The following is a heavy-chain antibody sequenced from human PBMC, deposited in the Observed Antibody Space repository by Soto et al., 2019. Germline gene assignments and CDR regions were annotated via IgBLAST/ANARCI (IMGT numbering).Heavy chain of an antibody. CDR3: VQITSSFRGPVAVFAI. CDR1: KC. V-gene: IGHV2-70*01. J-gene: IGHJ3*02. CDR2: IDWDDDK. D-gene: IGHD2-21*01. Sequence: KCVSWIRQPPGKAPEWLALIDWDDDKHYNTSLRTRLTISKDTSENQVVLTMTNMDPVDTATYFFVQITSSFRGPVAVFAIWRHGTMV.